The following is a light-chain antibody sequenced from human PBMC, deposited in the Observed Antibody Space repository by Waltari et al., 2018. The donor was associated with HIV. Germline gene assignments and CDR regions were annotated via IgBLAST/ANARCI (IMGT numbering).Light chain of an antibody. Sequence: QSVLTQPPSASGTPGQRVAISCSGSSSNIGSNYVYWYQQLPGTAPKVLIYSSNQRPSGVPDRFSGSKSGTSASLAISALRSEDEADYYCATWDDSLSGPVFGGGTKLTVL. J-gene: IGLJ3*02. CDR3: ATWDDSLSGPV. CDR2: SSN. V-gene: IGLV1-47*02. CDR1: SSNIGSNY.